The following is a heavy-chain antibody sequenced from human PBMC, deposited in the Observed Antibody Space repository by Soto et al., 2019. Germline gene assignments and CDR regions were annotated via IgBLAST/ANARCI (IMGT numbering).Heavy chain of an antibody. CDR1: GFTFSSYS. V-gene: IGHV3-48*01. D-gene: IGHD1-1*01. CDR3: ARYNWNDAIDY. Sequence: PGGSLRLSCAASGFTFSSYSMNWVRQAPGKGLEWVSYISSSSSTIYYADSVKGRFTISRDNAKNSLYLQMNSLRAEDTAVYYCARYNWNDAIDYWGQGTLVTVSS. CDR2: ISSSSSTI. J-gene: IGHJ4*02.